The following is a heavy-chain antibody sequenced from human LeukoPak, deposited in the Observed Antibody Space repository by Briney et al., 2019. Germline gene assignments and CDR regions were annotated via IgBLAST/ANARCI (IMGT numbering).Heavy chain of an antibody. CDR3: ARRSPNWTHDY. D-gene: IGHD1-1*01. Sequence: GESLRISCKGSGYSFTSYWISWVRQMPGKGLEWMGMIYPGDSDIRYSPSFQGQVSISADKSISTAYLQWSSLKASDTAMYYCARRSPNWTHDYWGQGTLVTVSS. CDR1: GYSFTSYW. V-gene: IGHV5-51*01. CDR2: IYPGDSDI. J-gene: IGHJ4*02.